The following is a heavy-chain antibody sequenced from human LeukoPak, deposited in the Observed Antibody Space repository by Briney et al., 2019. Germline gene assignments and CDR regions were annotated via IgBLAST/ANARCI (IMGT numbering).Heavy chain of an antibody. J-gene: IGHJ6*03. CDR3: ARFRGRDFWSGDRDV. CDR2: INHSGST. CDR1: GGSISSGGYS. Sequence: PSETLSLTCAVSGGSISSGGYSWSWIRQPPGKGLEWIGEINHSGSTNYNPSLKSRVTISVDTSKNQFSLKLSSVTAADTAVYYCARFRGRDFWSGDRDVWGKGTTVTVSS. D-gene: IGHD3-3*01. V-gene: IGHV4-30-2*01.